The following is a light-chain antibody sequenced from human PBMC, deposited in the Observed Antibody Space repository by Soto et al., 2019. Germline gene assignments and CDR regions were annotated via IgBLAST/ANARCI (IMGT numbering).Light chain of an antibody. V-gene: IGKV1-27*01. CDR2: AAS. Sequence: DIQMTQSPSSLSASVGDRVTITCRASQGISNYLAGYQQKPGKVPKLLIYAASTLQSGVPSRFSGSGSGTDLTHTISSLQPEDVAYYYWQKYNSATTWTFGQRTKVEIK. J-gene: IGKJ1*01. CDR1: QGISNY. CDR3: QKYNSATTWT.